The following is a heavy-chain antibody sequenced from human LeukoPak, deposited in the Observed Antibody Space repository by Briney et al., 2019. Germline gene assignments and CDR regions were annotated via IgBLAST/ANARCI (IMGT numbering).Heavy chain of an antibody. CDR1: GGSVSSVSYY. CDR2: IYYSGST. J-gene: IGHJ4*02. D-gene: IGHD3-10*01. Sequence: PLETLSLTCTVSGGSVSSVSYYWSWIRQPPGKGLEWIGYIYYSGSTNYNPSLKSRVTISVDTSKSQFSLKLSSVTAADTAVYYCAREGTYGSGSYPFDYWGQGTLVTVSS. V-gene: IGHV4-61*01. CDR3: AREGTYGSGSYPFDY.